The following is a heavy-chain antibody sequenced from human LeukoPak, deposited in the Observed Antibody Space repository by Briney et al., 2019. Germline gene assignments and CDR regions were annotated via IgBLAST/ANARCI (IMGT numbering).Heavy chain of an antibody. D-gene: IGHD2-2*01. CDR2: IYYSGST. CDR3: ARHGGYCSSTSCYGNWFDP. Sequence: SETLSLTWTVSGGSISSSSYYWGWIRQPPGKGLEWIGSIYYSGSTYYNPSLKSRVTISVDTSKNQFSLKLSSVTAADTAVYHCARHGGYCSSTSCYGNWFDPWGQGTLVTVPS. V-gene: IGHV4-39*01. CDR1: GGSISSSSYY. J-gene: IGHJ5*02.